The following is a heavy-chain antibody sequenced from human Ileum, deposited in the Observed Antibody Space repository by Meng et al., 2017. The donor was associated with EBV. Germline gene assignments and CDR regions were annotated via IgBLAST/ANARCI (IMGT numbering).Heavy chain of an antibody. Sequence: QGQLQGSVPGLVKPSGPLTLTCSASNGSVSRYGYYWTWIRQPPGKGLEWIGYMSYTGSTNYKSTLKSRVTISVDKSKNQFSLKLSSVTAADTAVYYCARERGGGDRGIQWGQGTLVTVSS. CDR2: MSYTGST. D-gene: IGHD2-21*02. CDR3: ARERGGGDRGIQ. CDR1: NGSVSRYGYY. J-gene: IGHJ4*02. V-gene: IGHV4-61*08.